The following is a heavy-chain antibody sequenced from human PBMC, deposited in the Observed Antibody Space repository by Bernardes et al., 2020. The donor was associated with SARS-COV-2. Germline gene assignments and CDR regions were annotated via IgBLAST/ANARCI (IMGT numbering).Heavy chain of an antibody. D-gene: IGHD3-9*01. Sequence: GSLRLSCAASGFAFGDYMMHWVRQAPGKPLEWVSLISWDGDTTNYADSVEGRFTISRDNSEDSLYLEMQTLTPEDTAFYYCAKAPTSHDILTGYLDHWGQGTLVTVSS. V-gene: IGHV3-43*01. CDR3: AKAPTSHDILTGYLDH. CDR2: ISWDGDTT. CDR1: GFAFGDYM. J-gene: IGHJ1*01.